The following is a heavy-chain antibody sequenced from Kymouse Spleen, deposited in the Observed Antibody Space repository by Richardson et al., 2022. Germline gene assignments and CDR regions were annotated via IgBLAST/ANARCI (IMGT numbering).Heavy chain of an antibody. D-gene: IGHD6-6*01. J-gene: IGHJ3*02. V-gene: IGHV4-34*01. CDR3: ARGRRIAARPGAFDI. CDR2: INHSGST. Sequence: QVQLQQWGAGLLKPSETLSLTCAVYGGSFSGYYWSWIRQPPGKGLEWIGEINHSGSTNYNPSLKSRVTISVDTSKNQFSLKLSSVTAADTAVYYCARGRRIAARPGAFDIWGQGTMVTVSS. CDR1: GGSFSGYY.